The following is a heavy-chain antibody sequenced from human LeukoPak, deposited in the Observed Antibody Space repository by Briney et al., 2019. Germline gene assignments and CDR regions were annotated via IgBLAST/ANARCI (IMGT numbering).Heavy chain of an antibody. CDR1: AGSISSSSYS. CDR3: ARHIGSGSDYFDY. J-gene: IGHJ4*02. D-gene: IGHD3-10*01. Sequence: PSETLSLTCTVSAGSISSSSYSWGWIRQPPGKGLEWIGSIYYSGNTYYNPSLKSRVTISVDTSKNQFSLKLSSVTAADTAVYYCARHIGSGSDYFDYWGQGTLVTVSS. CDR2: IYYSGNT. V-gene: IGHV4-39*01.